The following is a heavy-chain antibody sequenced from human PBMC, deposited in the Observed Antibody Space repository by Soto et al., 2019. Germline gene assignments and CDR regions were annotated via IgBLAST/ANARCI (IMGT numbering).Heavy chain of an antibody. J-gene: IGHJ6*02. CDR3: AIFQEPGRSTVFGVVVPGRYDMDV. V-gene: IGHV3-53*02. D-gene: IGHD3-3*01. CDR2: IYTASHT. Sequence: EVQLVETGGGLIQPGGSRRLSCVASGFSVRTNYMTWVRQAPGKGLEWVSVIYTASHTNYANSVKGQSTISRDTSQNTVYLQMNSLRPNATAVYYWAIFQEPGRSTVFGVVVPGRYDMDVWGQGTTVTVS. CDR1: GFSVRTNY.